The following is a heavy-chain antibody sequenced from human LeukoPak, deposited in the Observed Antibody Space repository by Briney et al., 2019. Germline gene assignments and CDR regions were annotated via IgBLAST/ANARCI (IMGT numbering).Heavy chain of an antibody. V-gene: IGHV1-8*01. CDR3: ARGPQTWIQLWLPDY. D-gene: IGHD5-18*01. J-gene: IGHJ4*02. CDR2: MNPNSGNT. CDR1: GYTFTSYD. Sequence: ASVKVSCKASGYTFTSYDINWVRQATGQGLEWMGWMNPNSGNTGYAQKFQGRVTMTRNTSISTAYMELSSLRSGDTAVYYCARGPQTWIQLWLPDYWGQGTLVTVSP.